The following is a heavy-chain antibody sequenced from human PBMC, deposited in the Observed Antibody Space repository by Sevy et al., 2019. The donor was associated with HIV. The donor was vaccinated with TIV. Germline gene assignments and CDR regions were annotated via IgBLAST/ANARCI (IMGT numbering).Heavy chain of an antibody. CDR3: AKDAGDGYNYWGGAFDI. V-gene: IGHV3-30*18. Sequence: GGSLRLSCAASGFTFSSYGMHWVRQAPGKGLEWVAVISYDGSNKYYADSVKGRFTISGDNSKNTLYLQMTSLRADDTAVYYCAKDAGDGYNYWGGAFDIWGQGTMVTVSS. D-gene: IGHD5-12*01. CDR1: GFTFSSYG. J-gene: IGHJ3*02. CDR2: ISYDGSNK.